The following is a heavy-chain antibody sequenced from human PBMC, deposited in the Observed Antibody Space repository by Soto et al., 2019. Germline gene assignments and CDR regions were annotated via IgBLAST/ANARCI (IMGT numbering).Heavy chain of an antibody. J-gene: IGHJ3*02. CDR3: GRERWGLLDI. V-gene: IGHV3-74*01. CDR2: INSDGSIA. CDR1: GFTFSDYW. Sequence: EVQLVASGGGLVQPGGSLRLSCAASGFTFSDYWMAWARQAPGKGLFWVSRINSDGSIAHYAESVKGRFTISRDNAKNTLWLQVNSLRDDDTAVYYCGRERWGLLDIWGQGAMVTVSS. D-gene: IGHD7-27*01.